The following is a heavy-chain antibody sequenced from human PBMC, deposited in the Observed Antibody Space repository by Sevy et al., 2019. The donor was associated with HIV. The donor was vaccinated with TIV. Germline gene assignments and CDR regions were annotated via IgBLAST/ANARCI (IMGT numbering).Heavy chain of an antibody. Sequence: GGSLRLSCAASGFTFSSFAMTWVRQAPGKGLEWVSGISGSGDNTYYADSVKGRFTISRDNSKNTLYLQMNGLRAEDTAVYYCTWTGTMSKMDYWGQGTLVTVSS. V-gene: IGHV3-23*01. J-gene: IGHJ4*02. CDR2: ISGSGDNT. CDR1: GFTFSSFA. CDR3: TWTGTMSKMDY. D-gene: IGHD3-3*01.